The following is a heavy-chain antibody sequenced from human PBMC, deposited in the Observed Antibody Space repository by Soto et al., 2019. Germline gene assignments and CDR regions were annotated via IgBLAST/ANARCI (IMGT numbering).Heavy chain of an antibody. J-gene: IGHJ4*02. V-gene: IGHV3-30-3*01. CDR1: GFSFTSYD. CDR3: ARNYGSALDY. D-gene: IGHD3-10*01. CDR2: TSIDGNTK. Sequence: ESGGGGVQPGRSLRLSCAASGFSFTSYDIYWVRQAPGKGLEWVAVTSIDGNTKYYADSVQGRFTVSRDNSKDTLYLEMTSLRPQDTAVYYCARNYGSALDYWGQGTPVTVSS.